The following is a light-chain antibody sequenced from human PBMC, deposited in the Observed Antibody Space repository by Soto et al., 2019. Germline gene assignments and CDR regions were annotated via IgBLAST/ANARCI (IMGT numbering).Light chain of an antibody. Sequence: EIVLTQSPGTLYLSPGERATLSCRASQSVTGSYLTWYQQKPGQAPRLLIYGASSRATGIPDRFSGSGSGTDFTLTISRLEPEDFAVYYCQHYGSSPGTFDQGTKVEIK. CDR2: GAS. CDR1: QSVTGSY. CDR3: QHYGSSPGT. V-gene: IGKV3-20*01. J-gene: IGKJ1*01.